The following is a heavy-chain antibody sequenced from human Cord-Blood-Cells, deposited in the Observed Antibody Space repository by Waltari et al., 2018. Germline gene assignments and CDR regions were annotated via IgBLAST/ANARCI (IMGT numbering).Heavy chain of an antibody. CDR3: ARGFSSSWYYYYGMDV. V-gene: IGHV1-69*01. CDR2: IIPIFGTA. Sequence: QVQLVQSGAEVKTPGSSVKVSCKASGGTCRRYAISWVRQGPGQGPEWMGWIIPIFGTANYAQKFQGRVTITADESTSTAYMELSSLRSEDTAVYYCARGFSSSWYYYYGMDVWGQGTTVTVSS. D-gene: IGHD6-13*01. J-gene: IGHJ6*02. CDR1: GGTCRRYA.